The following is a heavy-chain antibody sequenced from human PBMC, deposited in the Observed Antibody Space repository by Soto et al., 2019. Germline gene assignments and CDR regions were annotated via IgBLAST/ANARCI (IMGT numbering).Heavy chain of an antibody. D-gene: IGHD2-15*01. CDR2: ISAYNGNT. CDR3: ARGNRIEAFDI. V-gene: IGHV1-18*01. CDR1: GYTFTSYA. Sequence: ASVKVSCQASGYTFTSYAMHWVRQAPGQGLEWMGWISAYNGNTNYAQKLQGRVTMTTDTSTSTAYMELRSLTSDDTAVYYCARGNRIEAFDIWGQGTMVTVSS. J-gene: IGHJ3*02.